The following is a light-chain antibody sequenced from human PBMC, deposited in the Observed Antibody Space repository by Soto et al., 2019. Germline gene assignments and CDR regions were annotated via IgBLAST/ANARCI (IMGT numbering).Light chain of an antibody. CDR1: QSINTW. CDR2: DAS. V-gene: IGKV1-5*01. Sequence: DIQMTQSPSTLSASVGDRVTITCRASQSINTWLAWYQQKPGKAPKLLIYDASSLESGVPSRFSGSGSETEFTLTISSLQPYDFATNYCQQYNTYSALTFGGGTKVEIK. CDR3: QQYNTYSALT. J-gene: IGKJ4*01.